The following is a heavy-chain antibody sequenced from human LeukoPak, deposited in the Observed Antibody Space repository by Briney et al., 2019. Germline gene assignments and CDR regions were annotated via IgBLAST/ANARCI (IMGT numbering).Heavy chain of an antibody. J-gene: IGHJ4*02. CDR2: IYYSGST. CDR3: ARDLYGEREAL. Sequence: SETLSLTCIVSGGSISGSNSYWDWIRQPPGTGLEWIGYIYYSGSTNYNPSLKSRVTISVDTSKNQFSLKLSSVTAADTAVYYCARDLYGEREALWGQGTLVTVSS. D-gene: IGHD4-17*01. V-gene: IGHV4-61*01. CDR1: GGSISGSNSY.